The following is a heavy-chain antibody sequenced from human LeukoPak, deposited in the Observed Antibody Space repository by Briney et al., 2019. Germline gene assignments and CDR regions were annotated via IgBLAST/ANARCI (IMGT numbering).Heavy chain of an antibody. J-gene: IGHJ3*02. CDR3: ARVTPIYSGSYSHAFDI. D-gene: IGHD1-26*01. CDR2: INPNSGGT. V-gene: IGHV1-2*02. Sequence: ASVKVSCKASGYTFTGYYMHWVRQAPGQGLEWMGWINPNSGGTNYAQKFQGRVTMTRDTSISTAYMELSRLRSDDTAVYYCARVTPIYSGSYSHAFDIWGQGTMVTVSS. CDR1: GYTFTGYY.